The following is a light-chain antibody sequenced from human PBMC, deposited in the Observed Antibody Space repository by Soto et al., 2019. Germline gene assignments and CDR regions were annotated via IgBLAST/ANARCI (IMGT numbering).Light chain of an antibody. CDR2: EVS. CDR1: SSDVGGYNY. Sequence: QSALTQPASVSGSPGQSITISCTGTSSDVGGYNYVSWFQQHPVKAPKLKIYEVSNRPSGVSNRFSGSKSGYTASLTISELQAEDEADYYCTSFTSSSTWVFGGGTKVTVL. J-gene: IGLJ3*02. V-gene: IGLV2-14*03. CDR3: TSFTSSSTWV.